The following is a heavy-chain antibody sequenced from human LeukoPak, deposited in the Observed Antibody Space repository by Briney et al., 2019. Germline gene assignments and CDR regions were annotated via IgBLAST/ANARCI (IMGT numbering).Heavy chain of an antibody. CDR2: LNPNSGNT. Sequence: GASVKVSCKASGYTFTTYDINWVRQATGQGLEWMGWLNPNSGNTGYAQKFQGRVTITRNTSISTAYMELSSLRSEDTAVYYCARARSGIRSIFGVVAQARNYYYYMDVWGKGTTVTVSS. CDR3: ARARSGIRSIFGVVAQARNYYYYMDV. V-gene: IGHV1-8*03. J-gene: IGHJ6*03. CDR1: GYTFTTYD. D-gene: IGHD3-3*01.